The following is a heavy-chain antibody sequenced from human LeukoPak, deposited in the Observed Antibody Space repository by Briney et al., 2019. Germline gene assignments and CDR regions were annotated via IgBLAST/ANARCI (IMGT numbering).Heavy chain of an antibody. J-gene: IGHJ6*03. Sequence: GGSLRLSCAASGFTFSSYSMNWVRQAPGKGLERVSYISSSSSTIYYADSVKGRFTISRDNAKNSLYLQMNSLRAEDTAVYYCARMNYYMDVWGKGTTVTVSS. V-gene: IGHV3-48*01. CDR3: ARMNYYMDV. CDR2: ISSSSSTI. CDR1: GFTFSSYS.